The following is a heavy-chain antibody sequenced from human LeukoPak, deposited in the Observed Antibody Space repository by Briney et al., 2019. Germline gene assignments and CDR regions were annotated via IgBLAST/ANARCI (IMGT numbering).Heavy chain of an antibody. D-gene: IGHD4-17*01. Sequence: GGSLRLSCTASGFTFSAYAMKWVRQAPGKGPEWVSAIRGGGTSEFYADSVKGRFRISRDNSKDTLFLQMNSLRAEDTAVYYCARDPNGDYIGAFDMWGPGTMVTVSS. CDR2: IRGGGTSE. CDR1: GFTFSAYA. V-gene: IGHV3-23*01. J-gene: IGHJ3*02. CDR3: ARDPNGDYIGAFDM.